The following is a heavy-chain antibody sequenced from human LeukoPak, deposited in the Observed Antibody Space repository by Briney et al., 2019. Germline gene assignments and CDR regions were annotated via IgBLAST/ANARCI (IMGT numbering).Heavy chain of an antibody. J-gene: IGHJ4*02. CDR3: ATGPQGTDFDY. D-gene: IGHD1/OR15-1a*01. CDR2: FDPEDGET. CDR1: GGTFSSYA. Sequence: ASVKVSCKASGGTFSSYAISWVRQAPGKGLEWMGGFDPEDGETIYAQKFQGRVTMTEDTSTDTAYMELSSLRSEDTAVYYCATGPQGTDFDYWGQGTLVTVSS. V-gene: IGHV1-24*01.